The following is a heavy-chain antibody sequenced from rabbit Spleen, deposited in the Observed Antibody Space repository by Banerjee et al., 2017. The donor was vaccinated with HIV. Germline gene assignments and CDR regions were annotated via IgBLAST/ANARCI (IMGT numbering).Heavy chain of an antibody. CDR3: ARNYVNVFDP. CDR1: GFSYSSTW. J-gene: IGHJ2*01. Sequence: ESRQESGGGLVKPGGTLTLTCTVSGFSYSSTWLCWVRQAPGKGLEWISCIDTSDGDTDYANWPKGRFTISKASSTTVTLQMTSLTAADTATYFCARNYVNVFDPWGPGTLVTVS. CDR2: IDTSDGDT. D-gene: IGHD1-1*01. V-gene: IGHV1S45*01.